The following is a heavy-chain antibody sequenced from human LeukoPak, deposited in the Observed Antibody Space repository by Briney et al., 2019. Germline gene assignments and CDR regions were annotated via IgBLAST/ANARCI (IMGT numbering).Heavy chain of an antibody. CDR3: AREVMGYDSSGYFPLCDY. CDR2: IYTSGST. Sequence: SETLSLTCTVSGGSISSGSYYWRWIRQPAGRGLEWIGRIYTSGSTNYNHSLKSRVTISVDTSKNQYSLKLSSVTAADTAVYYCAREVMGYDSSGYFPLCDYWGQGTLVTVSS. D-gene: IGHD3-22*01. J-gene: IGHJ4*02. CDR1: GGSISSGSYY. V-gene: IGHV4-61*02.